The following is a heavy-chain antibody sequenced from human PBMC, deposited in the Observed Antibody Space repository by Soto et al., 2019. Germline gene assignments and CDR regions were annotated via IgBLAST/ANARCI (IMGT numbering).Heavy chain of an antibody. CDR1: GGSISTGGCS. V-gene: IGHV4-30-2*01. CDR3: ACLDSYNRYFDL. D-gene: IGHD1-26*01. J-gene: IGHJ2*01. Sequence: QVQLQESGSGLVKPSQTLSLTCAVSGGSISTGGCSWSWIRLPPGRALEWIGYIFDTGKTYYSASLKSRVTMSVDRAQNQFSLRLESVTAADTAMYFCACLDSYNRYFDLWGRGTLVTVSS. CDR2: IFDTGKT.